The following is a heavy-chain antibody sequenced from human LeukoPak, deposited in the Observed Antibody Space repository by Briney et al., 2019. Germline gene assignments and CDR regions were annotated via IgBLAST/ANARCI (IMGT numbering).Heavy chain of an antibody. J-gene: IGHJ4*02. CDR3: ARHMYISGRLR. D-gene: IGHD6-19*01. Sequence: SETLSLTCTVSGGSLNNYYWSWIRQPPGKGLEWIGNIYYSGSTNYNPSLKSRVTISLDTSKNQFSLNLSSVTAADTAVYYCARHMYISGRLRWGQGTLVTVSS. V-gene: IGHV4-59*08. CDR2: IYYSGST. CDR1: GGSLNNYY.